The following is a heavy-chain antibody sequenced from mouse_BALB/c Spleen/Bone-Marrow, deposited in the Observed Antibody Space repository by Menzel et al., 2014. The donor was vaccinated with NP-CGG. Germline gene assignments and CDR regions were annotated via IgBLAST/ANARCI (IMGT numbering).Heavy chain of an antibody. CDR3: ARHGNYYPMDY. D-gene: IGHD2-1*01. Sequence: DVKLQESGGGLVQPGESLKLSCESNEYEFXSHDMSWVRKTPEKRLELVAAINSDGGSTYYPDTMERRFIISRDNTKXTLCLQMSSLRSEDTALYYCARHGNYYPMDYWGQGTSVTVSS. J-gene: IGHJ4*01. CDR1: EYEFXSHD. CDR2: INSDGGST. V-gene: IGHV5-2*03.